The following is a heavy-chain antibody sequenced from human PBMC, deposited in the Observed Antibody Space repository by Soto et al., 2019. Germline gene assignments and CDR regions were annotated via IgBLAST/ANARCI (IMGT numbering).Heavy chain of an antibody. CDR2: ISYDGSNK. D-gene: IGHD5-12*01. Sequence: LRLSCAASGFTFSSYGMHWVRQAPGKGLEWVAVISYDGSNKYYADSVKGRFTISRDNSKTTLYLQMNSLRAEDTAVYYCAKDQIKRGYSGYDYSSGWSYWGQGTLVTVSS. J-gene: IGHJ4*02. CDR3: AKDQIKRGYSGYDYSSGWSY. V-gene: IGHV3-30*18. CDR1: GFTFSSYG.